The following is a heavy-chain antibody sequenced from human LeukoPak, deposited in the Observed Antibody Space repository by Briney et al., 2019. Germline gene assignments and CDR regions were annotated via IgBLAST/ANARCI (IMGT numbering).Heavy chain of an antibody. Sequence: SETLSLTCTVSGGSIDTRSYYWGWIRQPPGKGLEWIGNTYFNGSTHYNSSLKSRLTISVDTSKNQFSLKLSSMTAADTAVYYCARRSQFRGIFEYWGQGALVTVSS. D-gene: IGHD2-21*01. CDR3: ARRSQFRGIFEY. CDR2: TYFNGST. CDR1: GGSIDTRSYY. J-gene: IGHJ4*02. V-gene: IGHV4-39*01.